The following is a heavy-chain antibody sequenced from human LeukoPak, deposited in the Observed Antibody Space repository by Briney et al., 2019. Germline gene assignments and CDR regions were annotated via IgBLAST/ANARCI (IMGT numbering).Heavy chain of an antibody. CDR1: GYSISSGYY. V-gene: IGHV4-38-2*02. CDR2: IYHSGST. D-gene: IGHD1-26*01. CDR3: ARLVGAIHYYYYGMDV. J-gene: IGHJ6*02. Sequence: KSSETLSLTCTVSGYSISSGYYWGWIRQPPGKGLEWIGSIYHSGSTYYNPSLKSRVTISVDTSKNQFSLKLSSVTAADTAVYYCARLVGAIHYYYYGMDVWGQGTTVTVSS.